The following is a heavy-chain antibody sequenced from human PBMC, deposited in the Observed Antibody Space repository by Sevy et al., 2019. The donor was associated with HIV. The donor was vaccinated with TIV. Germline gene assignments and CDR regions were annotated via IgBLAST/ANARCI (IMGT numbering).Heavy chain of an antibody. V-gene: IGHV3-23*01. J-gene: IGHJ4*02. CDR3: AREGCTKPHDY. Sequence: GGSLRLSCAASGFTFSKYSMSWVRQPPGKGLELVSTLSFVCGEINYAYSLMGRFTISVVNFQSSVYLQMNNLRPEDTAVYYCAREGCTKPHDYGGQGTLVTVSS. CDR2: LSFVCGEI. CDR1: GFTFSKYS. D-gene: IGHD2-8*01.